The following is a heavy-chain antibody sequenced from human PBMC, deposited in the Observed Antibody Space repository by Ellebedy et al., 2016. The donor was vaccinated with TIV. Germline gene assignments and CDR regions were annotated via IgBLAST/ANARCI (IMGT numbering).Heavy chain of an antibody. V-gene: IGHV3-43*02. CDR3: AKGLNNYGNYYHYGMDV. Sequence: GGSLRLSCAASGFTFDDFGIHWVRQAPGKGLEWVSLISGDGDHTYYTDSVKGRFTITRDNSRQSLYLQMNSLRTEDTAFYYCAKGLNNYGNYYHYGMDVWGQGTTVTVSS. CDR1: GFTFDDFG. CDR2: ISGDGDHT. D-gene: IGHD5-18*01. J-gene: IGHJ6*02.